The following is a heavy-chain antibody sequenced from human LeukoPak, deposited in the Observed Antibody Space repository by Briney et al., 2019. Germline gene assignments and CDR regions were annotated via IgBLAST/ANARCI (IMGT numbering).Heavy chain of an antibody. CDR3: AKDPTYYYDSSGYQKYFQY. Sequence: GGSLRLSVEASGFTFSSVSMNWFRQPPGKGLEWVSSISGVSSSIDYSDSVKGRFTISRDNSKNTLYLQMNSLRAEDTAVYYCAKDPTYYYDSSGYQKYFQYWGQGTLVTVSS. CDR1: GFTFSSVS. D-gene: IGHD3-22*01. CDR2: ISGVSSSI. J-gene: IGHJ1*01. V-gene: IGHV3-21*04.